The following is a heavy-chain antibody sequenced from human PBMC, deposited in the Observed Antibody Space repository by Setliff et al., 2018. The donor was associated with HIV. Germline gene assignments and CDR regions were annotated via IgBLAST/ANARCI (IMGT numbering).Heavy chain of an antibody. CDR3: TRDGGEY. J-gene: IGHJ4*02. CDR1: GFIFRRYW. Sequence: GGSLRLSCEASGFIFRRYWMSWVRQAPGKGLEWVANIKEDGSEKYYVDSVKGRFTVSRDNAENSVSLQMNGLRVDDTALYYCTRDGGEYWGEGTLVTVSS. V-gene: IGHV3-7*03. D-gene: IGHD3-16*01. CDR2: IKEDGSEK.